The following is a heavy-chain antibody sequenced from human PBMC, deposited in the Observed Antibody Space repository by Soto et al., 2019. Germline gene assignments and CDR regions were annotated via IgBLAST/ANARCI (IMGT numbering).Heavy chain of an antibody. V-gene: IGHV4-31*03. CDR3: ARATNAYLNYYDSSGHARGAFDI. CDR1: GGSISSGGYY. Sequence: SETLSLTCTVSGGSISSGGYYWSWIRQHPGKGLEWIGYIYYSGSTYYNPSLKSRVTISVDTSKNQFPLKLSSVTAADTAVYYCARATNAYLNYYDSSGHARGAFDIWGQGTMVTVSS. J-gene: IGHJ3*02. D-gene: IGHD3-22*01. CDR2: IYYSGST.